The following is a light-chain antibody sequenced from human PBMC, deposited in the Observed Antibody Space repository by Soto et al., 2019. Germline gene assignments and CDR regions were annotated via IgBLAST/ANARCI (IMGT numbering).Light chain of an antibody. Sequence: DIQMTQSPSSLSASVGDRVTITCRASEAISNYLAWYQQRPGKVPRLLIYAASTLQSGVPSRFSGSGSGTDFTLTISSLQPDDFGTYYCQHYDTYSPMWTFGQGTKVDIK. V-gene: IGKV1-27*01. CDR1: EAISNY. CDR2: AAS. CDR3: QHYDTYSPMWT. J-gene: IGKJ1*01.